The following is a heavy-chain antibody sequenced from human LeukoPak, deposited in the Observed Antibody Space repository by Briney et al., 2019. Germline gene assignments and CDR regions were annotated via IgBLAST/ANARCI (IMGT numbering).Heavy chain of an antibody. CDR2: ISAYNGNT. V-gene: IGHV1-18*01. CDR3: ARANIGVVTAMDY. Sequence: GASVKVSCKASGCTFTSYGISWVRQAPGQGLEWMGWISAYNGNTNYAQKLQGRVTMTTDTATSTAYMELSSLRSDDTAVYYCARANIGVVTAMDYWGQGTLVTVSS. D-gene: IGHD2-21*02. CDR1: GCTFTSYG. J-gene: IGHJ4*02.